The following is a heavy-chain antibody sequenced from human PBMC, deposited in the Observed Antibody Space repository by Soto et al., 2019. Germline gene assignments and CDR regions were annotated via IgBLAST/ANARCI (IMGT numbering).Heavy chain of an antibody. J-gene: IGHJ6*02. Sequence: QVQLQESGPGLVKPSQTLSLICTVSGGSISSGGYYWNWVRQHPGKGLEWIGYIYYSGSTYYNPALKSRLTISLDTSKNQFSLKLTSVTAADTAVYYCARDRIADAGPHRDYYHYGMDVWGQGTTVTVSS. V-gene: IGHV4-31*03. CDR1: GGSISSGGYY. CDR2: IYYSGST. CDR3: ARDRIADAGPHRDYYHYGMDV. D-gene: IGHD6-13*01.